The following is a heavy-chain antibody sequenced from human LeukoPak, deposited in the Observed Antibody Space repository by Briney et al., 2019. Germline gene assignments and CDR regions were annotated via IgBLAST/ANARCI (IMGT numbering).Heavy chain of an antibody. CDR3: AKGPRGLHYYDSSGEVDY. CDR2: IRYDGSNK. J-gene: IGHJ4*02. Sequence: PGGSLRLSCAASRFSFSSYGMHWVRQAPGKGLEWVAFIRYDGSNKYYADSVKGRFTISRDNSKNTLYLQMNSLRAEDTAVYYCAKGPRGLHYYDSSGEVDYWGQGALVTVSS. CDR1: RFSFSSYG. V-gene: IGHV3-30*02. D-gene: IGHD3-22*01.